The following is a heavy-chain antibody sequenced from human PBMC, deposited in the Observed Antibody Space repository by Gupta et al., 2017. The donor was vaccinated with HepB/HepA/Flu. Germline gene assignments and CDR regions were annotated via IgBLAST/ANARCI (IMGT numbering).Heavy chain of an antibody. CDR2: IYWHDDEK. CDR1: GFSLDTNGMG. J-gene: IGHJ4*02. CDR3: ARKRWGPYFFDF. V-gene: IGHV2-5*01. Sequence: QITLKESGPALVKPTQTLTLTCTFPGFSLDTNGMGVGWIRQPPGEAPEWLALIYWHDDEKRYSPSLRSRLTLTKDTSKNQVVLTMANMDPVDTGTYYCARKRWGPYFFDFWGQGVLVSVSS. D-gene: IGHD2-21*01.